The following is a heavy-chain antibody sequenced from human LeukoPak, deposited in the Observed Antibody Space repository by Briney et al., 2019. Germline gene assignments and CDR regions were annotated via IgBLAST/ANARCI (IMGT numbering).Heavy chain of an antibody. CDR3: SLIDY. V-gene: IGHV3-52*01. Sequence: GGSLRLSCAASGFTFSSSWMHWVCQAPEKGLEWVADIKCDGSEKYYVDSVKGRLTISRDNAKNSLYLQVNSLRAEDIRSGTYSLIDYWGQGTLVTVSS. J-gene: IGHJ4*02. CDR1: GFTFSSSW. D-gene: IGHD3-10*01. CDR2: IKCDGSEK.